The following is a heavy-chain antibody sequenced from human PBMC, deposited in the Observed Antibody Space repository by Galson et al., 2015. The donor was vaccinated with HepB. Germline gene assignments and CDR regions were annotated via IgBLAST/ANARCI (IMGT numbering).Heavy chain of an antibody. CDR2: ISSDGPNK. V-gene: IGHV3-30*18. CDR3: AKDDDSHGDSFQNK. J-gene: IGHJ4*02. D-gene: IGHD3-22*01. Sequence: SLRLSCAASGFTFNIYAFHWVRQAPGKGLEWLTFISSDGPNKAYRDSVKGRFTISRDNSKNMVFLQMNGLRDDDTAVYYCAKDDDSHGDSFQNKWGLGILVTVSS. CDR1: GFTFNIYA.